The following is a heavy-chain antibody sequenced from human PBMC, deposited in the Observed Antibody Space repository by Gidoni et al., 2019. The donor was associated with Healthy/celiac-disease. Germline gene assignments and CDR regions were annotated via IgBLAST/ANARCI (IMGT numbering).Heavy chain of an antibody. CDR2: ISAYNGNT. D-gene: IGHD1-26*01. CDR3: ARDKTDRGSSRGGDY. V-gene: IGHV1-18*01. CDR1: GYPFTSYG. J-gene: IGHJ4*02. Sequence: QVQLVQSGAEVKKPGASVKVSCKASGYPFTSYGISWVRQAPGQGLEWMGWISAYNGNTNYAQKLQGRVTTTTDTSTSTAYMELRSLRSDDTAVYYCARDKTDRGSSRGGDYWGQGTLVTVSS.